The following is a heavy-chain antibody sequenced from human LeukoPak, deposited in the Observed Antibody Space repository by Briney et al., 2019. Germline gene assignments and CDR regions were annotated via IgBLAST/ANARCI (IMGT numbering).Heavy chain of an antibody. CDR3: AGGSGSWREKFDY. V-gene: IGHV1-18*01. CDR2: ISAYNGNT. D-gene: IGHD3-10*01. CDR1: GYTFTAYY. Sequence: GDSVKVSCKASGYTFTAYYMHWVRQAPGQGLEWMGWISAYNGNTNYAQKLQGRVTMTTDTSTSTAYMELRSLRSDDTAVYYCAGGSGSWREKFDYWGQGTLVTVSS. J-gene: IGHJ4*02.